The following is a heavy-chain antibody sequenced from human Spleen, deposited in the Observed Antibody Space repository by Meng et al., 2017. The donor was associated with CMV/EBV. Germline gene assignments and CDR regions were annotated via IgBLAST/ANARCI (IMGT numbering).Heavy chain of an antibody. CDR3: ARTDSLRD. V-gene: IGHV1-46*01. Sequence: SVKVSCNASGYTFTRYYLHWVRQAPGQGLEWMGIINPGGGSTTYAQRFQGRVTMTSDTSTSTVYMELSRLRSEDTAVYYCARTDSLRDWGQGTLVTVSS. D-gene: IGHD2-15*01. CDR1: GYTFTRYY. J-gene: IGHJ4*02. CDR2: INPGGGST.